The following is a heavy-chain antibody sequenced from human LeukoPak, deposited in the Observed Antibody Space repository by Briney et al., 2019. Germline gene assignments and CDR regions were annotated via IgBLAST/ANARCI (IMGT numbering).Heavy chain of an antibody. CDR3: ARLAMSQLPRGWFDP. CDR2: VYPGDSDT. J-gene: IGHJ5*02. Sequence: GESLKISCKGSGYSFSNYWIGWVRQMPGKGVEWMGIVYPGDSDTRYGPSFQGQVTISADKSIRTAYLQWSSLKASDTAMYYCARLAMSQLPRGWFDPRGQGTLVTVSS. CDR1: GYSFSNYW. D-gene: IGHD2-2*01. V-gene: IGHV5-51*01.